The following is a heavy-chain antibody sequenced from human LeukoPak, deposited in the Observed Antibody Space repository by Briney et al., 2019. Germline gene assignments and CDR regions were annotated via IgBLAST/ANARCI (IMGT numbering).Heavy chain of an antibody. CDR2: ISSSSSYI. Sequence: GGSLRLSCAASGFIFSNAWMTWVRQAPGKGLEWVSSISSSSSYIYYADSVKGRFTISRDNAKNSLYLQMNSLRAEDTAVYYCAREAGTGGYWGQGTLVTVSS. CDR3: AREAGTGGY. J-gene: IGHJ4*02. V-gene: IGHV3-21*01. D-gene: IGHD3-10*01. CDR1: GFIFSNAW.